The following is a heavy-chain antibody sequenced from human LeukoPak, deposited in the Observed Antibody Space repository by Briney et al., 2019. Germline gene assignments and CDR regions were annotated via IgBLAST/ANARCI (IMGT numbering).Heavy chain of an antibody. CDR2: INPNSGGT. D-gene: IGHD3-22*01. V-gene: IGHV1-2*02. CDR1: GYTFTGYY. J-gene: IGHJ1*01. CDR3: ARDSYYDSSGYYSSEYFQH. Sequence: ASVKVSCKASGYTFTGYYMHWVRQAPGQGLEWMGWINPNSGGTNYAQKFQGRVTMTRDKSISTAYMELSRLRSDDTAVYYCARDSYYDSSGYYSSEYFQHWGQGTLVTVSS.